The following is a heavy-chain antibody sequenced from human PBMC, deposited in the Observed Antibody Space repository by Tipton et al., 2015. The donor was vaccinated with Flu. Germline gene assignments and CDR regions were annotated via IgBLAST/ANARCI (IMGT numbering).Heavy chain of an antibody. CDR2: INWNGDST. CDR1: GFNFGDYG. D-gene: IGHD5-18*01. Sequence: CAASGFNFGDYGMSWVRQAPGKGLEWVSGINWNGDSTGYADSVKGRFTISRDNAKNSLSLQMNSLRTEDTAFYHCARGAYGYAYGMEVWGQGTTVTVSS. CDR3: ARGAYGYAYGMEV. J-gene: IGHJ6*02. V-gene: IGHV3-20*01.